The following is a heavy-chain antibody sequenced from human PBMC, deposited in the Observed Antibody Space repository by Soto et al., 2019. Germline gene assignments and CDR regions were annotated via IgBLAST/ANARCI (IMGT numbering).Heavy chain of an antibody. V-gene: IGHV3-48*03. J-gene: IGHJ4*02. CDR2: ITSSGGII. CDR3: ARGNSPVDVY. Sequence: LRLSCAASGFTFSSYEMNWVRQAPGKGLEWVSYITSSGGIIYYADSVKGRFTISRDNAKNSLYLQMKSLRAEDTAVYYCARGNSPVDVYWGQGTLVTVSS. D-gene: IGHD2-21*01. CDR1: GFTFSSYE.